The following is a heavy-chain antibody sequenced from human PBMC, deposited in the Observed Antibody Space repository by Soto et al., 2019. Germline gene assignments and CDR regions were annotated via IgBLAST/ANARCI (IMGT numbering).Heavy chain of an antibody. CDR3: AREDRDRETGLVPAAIDGMDV. Sequence: QVQLVQSGAEVKKPGSSVKVSCKASGGTFSRYSITWVRQAPGHGLEWIGRIIPIFGIASYAQKFQGRGTTTAAESSGTDYMALSSLRSDDTAVYYCAREDRDRETGLVPAAIDGMDVWGQGTTVTVSS. CDR2: IIPIFGIA. CDR1: GGTFSRYS. V-gene: IGHV1-69*08. J-gene: IGHJ6*02. D-gene: IGHD2-2*01.